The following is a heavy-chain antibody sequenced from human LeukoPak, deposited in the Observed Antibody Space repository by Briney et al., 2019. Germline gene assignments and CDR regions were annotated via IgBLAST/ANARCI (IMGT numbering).Heavy chain of an antibody. J-gene: IGHJ4*02. V-gene: IGHV3-7*01. CDR1: GFTFSSYW. D-gene: IGHD6-19*01. CDR2: IKQDGSEK. Sequence: PGGSLRLSCAASGFTFSSYWMSWVRQAPGKGLEWVANIKQDGSEKYYVDSVKGRFTISRDNAKNSLYLQMNSLRAEDTAVYFCARPSWLGIRFFDYWGQGTLVTVSS. CDR3: ARPSWLGIRFFDY.